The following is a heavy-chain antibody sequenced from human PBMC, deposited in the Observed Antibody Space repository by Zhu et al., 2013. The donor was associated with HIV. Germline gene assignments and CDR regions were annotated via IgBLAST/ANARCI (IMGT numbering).Heavy chain of an antibody. V-gene: IGHV1-18*01. CDR1: GYTFNRYG. Sequence: QAQLVQSGAEVKKVGASVKVSCKASGYTFNRYGITWVRQAPGQGLEWMGWISAYNGNTNYGQKVQGRVTMTADTSTSTAYMELSRLRSDDTAVYYCARDITRRVAGAGSFDYWGQGTLVTVSS. CDR2: ISAYNGNT. CDR3: ARDITRRVAGAGSFDY. D-gene: IGHD6-19*01. J-gene: IGHJ4*02.